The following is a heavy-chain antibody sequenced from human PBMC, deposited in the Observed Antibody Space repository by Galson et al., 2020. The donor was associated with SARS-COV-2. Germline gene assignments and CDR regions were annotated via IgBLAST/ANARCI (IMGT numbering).Heavy chain of an antibody. CDR2: IYYSGST. J-gene: IGHJ3*02. V-gene: IGHV4-39*07. CDR1: GGSISSSSYY. CDR3: FGLVITPIPDAFDI. D-gene: IGHD3-22*01. Sequence: SQTLSLTCTVSGGSISSSSYYWGWIRQPPGKGLEWIGSIYYSGSTYYNPSLKSRVTISVDTSKNQFSLKLSSVTAADTAVYYCFGLVITPIPDAFDIWGQGTMVTVSS.